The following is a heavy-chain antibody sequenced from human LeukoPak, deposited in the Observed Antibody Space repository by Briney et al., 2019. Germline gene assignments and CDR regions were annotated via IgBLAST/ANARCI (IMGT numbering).Heavy chain of an antibody. CDR3: ARASHLVRGPTLRRAFCGGFDI. CDR1: GFTFNTYC. J-gene: IGHJ3*02. CDR2: RDEDGNEE. D-gene: IGHD3-10*01. Sequence: GGSLRLSCTASGFTFNTYCMSWVRQAPGRGPEWVANRDEDGNEEYYVDSVKGRFTVSRDNTKNSLSLHMNSLRAEDTAVYYCARASHLVRGPTLRRAFCGGFDIWGQGTMVTVSS. V-gene: IGHV3-7*01.